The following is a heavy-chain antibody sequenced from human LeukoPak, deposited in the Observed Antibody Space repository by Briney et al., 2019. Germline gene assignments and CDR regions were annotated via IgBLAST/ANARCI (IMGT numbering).Heavy chain of an antibody. J-gene: IGHJ5*02. V-gene: IGHV4-59*01. CDR3: ARGLWVRGVIGWFDP. CDR2: IYYSGST. CDR1: GGSISSYY. Sequence: YPSETLSPTCTVSGGSISSYYWSWIRQPPGKGLEWIGYIYYSGSTNYSPSLKSRVTISVDTSKNQFSLKLSSVTAADTAVYYCARGLWVRGVIGWFDPWGQGTLVTVSS. D-gene: IGHD3-10*01.